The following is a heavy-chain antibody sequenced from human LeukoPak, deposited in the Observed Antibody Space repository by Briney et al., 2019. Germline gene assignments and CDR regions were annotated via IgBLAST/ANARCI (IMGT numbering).Heavy chain of an antibody. J-gene: IGHJ4*02. V-gene: IGHV3-15*01. CDR3: TTRSGGDS. D-gene: IGHD3-10*01. Sequence: KPGGSLRLSCAASGFSFTNAWMTWVRQAPGKGPEWVGRIKSKSDGGTADYAVPVKGRFTISRDDSKSTLYLQMNSLKTEDTAVYFCTTRSGGDSWGQGALVTVSS. CDR1: GFSFTNAW. CDR2: IKSKSDGGTA.